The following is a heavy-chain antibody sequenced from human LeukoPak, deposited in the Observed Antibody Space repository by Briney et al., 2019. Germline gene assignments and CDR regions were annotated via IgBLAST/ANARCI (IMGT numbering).Heavy chain of an antibody. CDR2: ISAYNGNT. CDR1: GYTFTSYG. CDR3: ARWYRYSSLRNWFDP. V-gene: IGHV1-18*01. D-gene: IGHD6-19*01. J-gene: IGHJ5*02. Sequence: GASVKVSCKASGYTFTSYGISWVRQAPGQGLEWMGWISAYNGNTNYAQKLQGRVTMTTDTSTSTAYMELRSLRSDDTAVYYCARWYRYSSLRNWFDPWGQGTLVTVSS.